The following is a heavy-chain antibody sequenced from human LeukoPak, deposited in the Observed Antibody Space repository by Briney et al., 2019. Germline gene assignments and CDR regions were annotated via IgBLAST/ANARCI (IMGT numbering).Heavy chain of an antibody. Sequence: GGFLRLSCAASGFTFSSYSMNWVRQAPGKGLEWVPSISSSSSYIYYADSVKGRFTISRDNAKNSLYLQMNSLRAEDTAVYYCARDQILSGYSSGWSEGFDYWGQGTLVTVSS. J-gene: IGHJ4*02. CDR3: ARDQILSGYSSGWSEGFDY. CDR2: ISSSSSYI. D-gene: IGHD6-19*01. CDR1: GFTFSSYS. V-gene: IGHV3-21*01.